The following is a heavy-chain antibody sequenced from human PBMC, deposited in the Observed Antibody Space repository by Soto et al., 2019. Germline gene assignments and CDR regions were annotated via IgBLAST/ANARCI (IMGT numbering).Heavy chain of an antibody. CDR2: TSTSGSAL. V-gene: IGHV3-21*01. CDR3: AREPPGGEDFDM. Sequence: EVQLVESGGGLVAPGGSLRLSCAASGFSFIAYHMDWVRQAPGKGLEWVSYTSTSGSALYYADTVKGRFAISRDNAENSLFLQMNSLRAEETAVYYCAREPPGGEDFDMWGQGTMVIVSS. D-gene: IGHD3-16*01. CDR1: GFSFIAYH. J-gene: IGHJ3*02.